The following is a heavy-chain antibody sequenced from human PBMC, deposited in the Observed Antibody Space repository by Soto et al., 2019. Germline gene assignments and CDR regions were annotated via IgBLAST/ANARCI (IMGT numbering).Heavy chain of an antibody. Sequence: PGGSLRLSCAASGFTFRRHAIHWVRQAPGKGLEWVAVISSDGSAKYYVDSVKGRFTSSRDNSKNTVFLQMSSLSFEDTAIYYCARSRSGAVADSFDSWGQGTLVTVSS. CDR1: GFTFRRHA. D-gene: IGHD3-10*01. J-gene: IGHJ4*02. CDR3: ARSRSGAVADSFDS. V-gene: IGHV3-30*04. CDR2: ISSDGSAK.